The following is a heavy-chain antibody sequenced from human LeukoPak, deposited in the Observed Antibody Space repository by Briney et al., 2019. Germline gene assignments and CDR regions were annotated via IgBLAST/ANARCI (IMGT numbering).Heavy chain of an antibody. D-gene: IGHD3-22*01. V-gene: IGHV3-48*02. CDR1: GFTFSSYS. J-gene: IGHJ5*02. Sequence: GGSLRLSCGASGFTFSSYSMNWVRQAPGRGREWVSYISTSSNTIHYADSVKGRLTISRDNAKNSLYLQMSSLRDEDTAVYYCARDRGTSGYLPWGQGTLVTVSS. CDR2: ISTSSNTI. CDR3: ARDRGTSGYLP.